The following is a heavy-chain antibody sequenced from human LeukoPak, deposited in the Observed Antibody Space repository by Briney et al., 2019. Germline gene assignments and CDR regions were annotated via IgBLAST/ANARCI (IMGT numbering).Heavy chain of an antibody. V-gene: IGHV1-2*02. CDR3: ARRSAIFAMVTDDAFDI. J-gene: IGHJ3*02. CDR1: GYTFTGYY. CDR2: INPNSGGT. Sequence: ASVKVSCKASGYTFTGYYMHWVRQAPGQGLEWMGWINPNSGGTNYAQKFQGRVTVTRDTSMSTSYMELSGLRSDDTAVYYCARRSAIFAMVTDDAFDIWGQGTMVTVSS. D-gene: IGHD3-3*01.